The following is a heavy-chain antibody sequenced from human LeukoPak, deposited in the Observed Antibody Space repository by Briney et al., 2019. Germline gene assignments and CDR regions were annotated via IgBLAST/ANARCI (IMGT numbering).Heavy chain of an antibody. D-gene: IGHD3-10*02. CDR3: ARVGEPLFPDYYMDV. CDR2: IYYSGST. V-gene: IGHV4-59*01. J-gene: IGHJ6*03. CDR1: GGSISSYY. Sequence: SETLSLTCTVSGGSISSYYWSWIRQPPGKGLERIGYIYYSGSTNYNPSLKSRVTISVDTSKNQFSLKLSSVTAADTAVYYCARVGEPLFPDYYMDVWGKGTTVTVSS.